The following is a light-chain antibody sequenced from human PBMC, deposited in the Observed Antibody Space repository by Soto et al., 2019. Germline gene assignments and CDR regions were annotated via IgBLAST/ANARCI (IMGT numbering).Light chain of an antibody. V-gene: IGLV2-14*01. CDR1: SSDLSSYDF. CDR3: SSYTSSSTFV. J-gene: IGLJ1*01. Sequence: QSVLTQPASGSGSPGQSITISCTGTSSDLSSYDFVSWYQQYPGKAPQLIIYEVSYRPSGASNRFSGSKSGNTASLTISGLQADDEADYYCSSYTSSSTFVFGTGTKVTV. CDR2: EVS.